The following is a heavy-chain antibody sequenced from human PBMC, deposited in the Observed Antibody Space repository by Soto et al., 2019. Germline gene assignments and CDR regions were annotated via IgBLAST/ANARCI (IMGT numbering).Heavy chain of an antibody. J-gene: IGHJ4*02. V-gene: IGHV1-18*01. D-gene: IGHD3-9*01. CDR1: GYTFTSYG. Sequence: QVQLVQSGAEVKKPGASVKVSCKASGYTFTSYGISWVRQAPGQGLEWMGWISAYNGNTNYAQKLQGRVTMTTDTSTSTAYMELRSLRSDDTAVYYCAREILNYDIFTGSEPPFFDYWGQETLVTDSS. CDR2: ISAYNGNT. CDR3: AREILNYDIFTGSEPPFFDY.